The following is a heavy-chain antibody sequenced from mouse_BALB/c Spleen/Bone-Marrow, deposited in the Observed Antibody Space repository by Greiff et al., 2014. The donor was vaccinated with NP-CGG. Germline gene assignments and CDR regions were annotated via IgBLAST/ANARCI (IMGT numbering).Heavy chain of an antibody. D-gene: IGHD1-1*01. CDR3: ARSGYGSSYDY. Sequence: VQLVESGAELVRPGSSVKISCKASGYVFSTYWMNWVKQRPGQGLEWIGQIYPGDGDTNYNGKFKGTATLTADKSSSTAYMQLSSLTSEDSAVYFCARSGYGSSYDYWGQATTLTVSS. CDR2: IYPGDGDT. CDR1: GYVFSTYW. J-gene: IGHJ2*01. V-gene: IGHV1-80*01.